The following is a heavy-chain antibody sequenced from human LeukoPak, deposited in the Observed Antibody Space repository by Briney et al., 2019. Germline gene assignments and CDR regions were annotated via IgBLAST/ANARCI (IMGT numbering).Heavy chain of an antibody. V-gene: IGHV1-2*02. CDR3: ARGSLAVGASDLDY. CDR1: GYTFTGYY. Sequence: ASVKVSCKASGYTFTGYYMHWVRQAPAPGLGRMGWINPNSGGTNYAQKFQGRVTMTRDTSISTAYMELSRLRADDTAVYYCARGSLAVGASDLDYWGQGTLVTVSS. J-gene: IGHJ4*02. CDR2: INPNSGGT. D-gene: IGHD1-26*01.